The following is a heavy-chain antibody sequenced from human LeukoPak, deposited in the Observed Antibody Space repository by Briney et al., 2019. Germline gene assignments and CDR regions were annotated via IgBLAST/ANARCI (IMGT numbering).Heavy chain of an antibody. CDR3: TRVGGGDGSGWSTTDY. J-gene: IGHJ4*02. CDR1: GFTFSSYW. Sequence: GGSLRLSCAASGFTFSSYWMSWVRQAPGKGLEWVANINQDGSEKYDVDSAKGRFTISRDNAKNSLYLQMNSLRVEDTAMYYCTRVGGGDGSGWSTTDYWGQGTLVTISS. CDR2: INQDGSEK. V-gene: IGHV3-7*01. D-gene: IGHD6-19*01.